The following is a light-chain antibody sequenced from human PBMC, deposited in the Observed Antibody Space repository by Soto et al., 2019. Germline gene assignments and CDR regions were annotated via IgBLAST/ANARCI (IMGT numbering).Light chain of an antibody. J-gene: IGKJ2*01. CDR2: GAS. CDR1: QSVTSTL. V-gene: IGKV3-20*01. Sequence: NVLTQSPGTLSLSPGERATLSCRASQSVTSTLLAWYQQKPGQAPSLLIYGASIRAAGVPDRFSCSGSGTDSTLTLTVREPEAFALDSCQHYGFTTLLYTFGQGTQL. CDR3: QHYGFTTLLYT.